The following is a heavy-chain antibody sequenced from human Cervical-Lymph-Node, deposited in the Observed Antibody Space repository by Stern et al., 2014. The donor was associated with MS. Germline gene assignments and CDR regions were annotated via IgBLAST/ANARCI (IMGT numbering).Heavy chain of an antibody. V-gene: IGHV1-18*01. CDR2: VSGYKGNP. J-gene: IGHJ4*02. Sequence: VQLVQSGAEVKKPGASVKVSCKASGYTFTSHHISWVRQAPGEGLEWMGWVSGYKGNPNYAQNLQDRVTRTTDTSTSTAYMELRGLRSDDTAVYYCARVYYGDAPPFDYWGQGTLVTVSS. D-gene: IGHD4-17*01. CDR3: ARVYYGDAPPFDY. CDR1: GYTFTSHH.